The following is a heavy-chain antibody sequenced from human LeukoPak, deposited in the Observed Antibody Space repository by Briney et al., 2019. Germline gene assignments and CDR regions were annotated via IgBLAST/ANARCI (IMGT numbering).Heavy chain of an antibody. CDR3: AKDRPKGGYYDSSGYLDY. V-gene: IGHV3-30*18. Sequence: GGSLRLSCAASGFTFSSYGMHWVRQAPGKGLEWVAVISYDGSNKYYADCVKGRFTISRDNSKNTLYLQMNSLRAEDTAVYYCAKDRPKGGYYDSSGYLDYWGQGTLVTVSS. CDR1: GFTFSSYG. D-gene: IGHD3-22*01. CDR2: ISYDGSNK. J-gene: IGHJ4*02.